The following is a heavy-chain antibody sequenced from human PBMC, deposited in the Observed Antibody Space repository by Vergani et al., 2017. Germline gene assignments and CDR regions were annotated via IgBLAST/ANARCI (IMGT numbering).Heavy chain of an antibody. V-gene: IGHV3-30*18. Sequence: QVQLVESGGGVVQPGRSLRLSCAASGFTFSSYCMHWVRQAPGKGLEWVAVISYDGSNKYYADSVKGRFTISRDNSKNTLYLQMNSLRAEDTAVYYCAKSDGGSSPVGFDYWGQGTLVTVSS. D-gene: IGHD1-26*01. CDR3: AKSDGGSSPVGFDY. J-gene: IGHJ4*02. CDR2: ISYDGSNK. CDR1: GFTFSSYC.